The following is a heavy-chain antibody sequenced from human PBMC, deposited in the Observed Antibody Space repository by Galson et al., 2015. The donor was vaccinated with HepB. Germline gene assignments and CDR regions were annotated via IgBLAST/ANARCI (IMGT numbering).Heavy chain of an antibody. J-gene: IGHJ4*02. CDR3: AKDGGISRTDGYNSFDY. D-gene: IGHD5-24*01. V-gene: IGHV3-23*01. Sequence: SLRLSCAVSGFTFNNYAMSWVRQAPGKGLEWVSTISGSGVTTYYADSVKGRFTISRDNSKTTLYFQMDGLRAEDTAMYYCAKDGGISRTDGYNSFDYWGQGTLVTVSS. CDR1: GFTFNNYA. CDR2: ISGSGVTT.